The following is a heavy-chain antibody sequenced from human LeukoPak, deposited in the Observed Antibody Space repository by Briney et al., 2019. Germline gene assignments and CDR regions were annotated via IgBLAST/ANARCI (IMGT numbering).Heavy chain of an antibody. Sequence: GGSLRLSCAASGFTFTNYAMTWVRQTPGKGLEWVSAISGSGGNTYYADSVKGRFTISRDNSKNTLFLLMNSLRAEDTAVYYCAKVYCSSTTCYLYYYYGMDVWGQGTTVTVSS. CDR3: AKVYCSSTTCYLYYYYGMDV. CDR2: ISGSGGNT. J-gene: IGHJ6*02. V-gene: IGHV3-23*01. CDR1: GFTFTNYA. D-gene: IGHD2-2*01.